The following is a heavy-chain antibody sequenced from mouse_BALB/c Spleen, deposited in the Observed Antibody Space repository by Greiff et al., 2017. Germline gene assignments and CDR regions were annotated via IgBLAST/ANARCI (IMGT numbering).Heavy chain of an antibody. CDR2: ISYSGST. D-gene: IGHD2-4*01. Sequence: VHVKQSGPSLVKPSQTLSLTCSVTGDSITSGYWNWIRKFPGNKLEYMGYISYSGSTYYNPSLKSRISITRDTSKNQYYLQLNSVTTEDTATYYCASLYYDYEDWYFDVWGAGTTVTVSS. V-gene: IGHV3-8*02. CDR1: GDSITSGY. J-gene: IGHJ1*01. CDR3: ASLYYDYEDWYFDV.